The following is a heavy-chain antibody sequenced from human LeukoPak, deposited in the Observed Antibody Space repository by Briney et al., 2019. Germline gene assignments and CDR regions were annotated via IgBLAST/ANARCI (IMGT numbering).Heavy chain of an antibody. CDR1: GGTFSSYA. CDR3: ARVSLGYCSSTSCSFERSHFDY. J-gene: IGHJ4*02. Sequence: ASVKVSCKASGGTFSSYAISWVRQAPGQGLEWMGIINPSGGSTSYAQKFQGRVSMTRDTSTSTVCMELSSLRSEDTAVYYCARVSLGYCSSTSCSFERSHFDYWGQGTLVTVSS. V-gene: IGHV1-46*01. CDR2: INPSGGST. D-gene: IGHD2-2*01.